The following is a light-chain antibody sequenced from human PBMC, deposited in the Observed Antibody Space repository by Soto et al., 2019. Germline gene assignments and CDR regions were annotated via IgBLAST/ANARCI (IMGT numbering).Light chain of an antibody. CDR2: DVN. J-gene: IGLJ2*01. Sequence: QSVLTQPRSVSGSPGQSVTLSCTGTSSDVGGYHYVSWYQHHPGKAPKLIIYDVNKRPSGVPDRFSGSKSGNTASLTISGLQTEDEADYYCCSYAGSYTLVFGGGTKVTVL. CDR1: SSDVGGYHY. V-gene: IGLV2-11*01. CDR3: CSYAGSYTLV.